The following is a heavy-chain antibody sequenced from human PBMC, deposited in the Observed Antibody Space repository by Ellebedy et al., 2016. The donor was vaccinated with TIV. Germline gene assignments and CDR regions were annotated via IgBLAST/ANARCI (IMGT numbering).Heavy chain of an antibody. CDR3: ASPTSLYYDILTGYYNMS. J-gene: IGHJ5*02. Sequence: PGGSLRLSCAASGFTFRSFALSWVRQAPGKGLEWVSHISSSGSTLSYADSVKGRFTISRANAKNSLYLQMNSLRAEDTAVYYCASPTSLYYDILTGYYNMSWGQGTLVTVSS. V-gene: IGHV3-48*03. CDR2: ISSSGSTL. CDR1: GFTFRSFA. D-gene: IGHD3-9*01.